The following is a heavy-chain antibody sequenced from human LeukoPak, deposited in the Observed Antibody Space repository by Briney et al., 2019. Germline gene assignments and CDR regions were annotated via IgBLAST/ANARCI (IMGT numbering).Heavy chain of an antibody. D-gene: IGHD6-13*01. CDR1: GFTFSAYW. J-gene: IGHJ6*02. V-gene: IGHV3-7*01. CDR2: IKEDGSEK. Sequence: PGGSLRLSCAASGFTFSAYWMTWVRQAPGKGLEWVANIKEDGSEKHYVDSVKGRFTISRDNAENSLYLQMNSLRAEDTAVYYCARDAIAAAGYGMDVWGQGTTVTVSS. CDR3: ARDAIAAAGYGMDV.